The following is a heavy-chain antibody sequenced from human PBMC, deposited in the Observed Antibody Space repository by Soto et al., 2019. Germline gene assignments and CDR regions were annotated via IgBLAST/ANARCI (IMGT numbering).Heavy chain of an antibody. CDR3: ARLCGDYRSCLSNYFDY. CDR2: IYYSGST. CDR1: GGSISSSSYY. J-gene: IGHJ4*02. Sequence: SETLSLTCTVSGGSISSSSYYWGWIRQPPGKGLEWIGSIYYSGSTYYNPSLKSRVTISVDTSKNQFSLKLSSVTAADTAVYYCARLCGDYRSCLSNYFDYWGQGTLVTVS. V-gene: IGHV4-39*01. D-gene: IGHD4-17*01.